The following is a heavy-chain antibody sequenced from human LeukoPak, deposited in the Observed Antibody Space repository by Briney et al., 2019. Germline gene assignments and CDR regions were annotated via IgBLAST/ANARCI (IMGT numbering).Heavy chain of an antibody. CDR2: TSYSGGT. J-gene: IGHJ4*02. CDR3: ARGYFFADTGYYDDY. V-gene: IGHV4-59*01. D-gene: IGHD3-9*01. CDR1: GGSFSNFY. Sequence: SETLSLTCSASGGSFSNFYWSWIRQPPGKGLDWIGFTSYSGGTKYNPSLKSRVAISVDKAKNQFSLKLISVTAADTAAYYCARGYFFADTGYYDDYWGQGTLVTVSP.